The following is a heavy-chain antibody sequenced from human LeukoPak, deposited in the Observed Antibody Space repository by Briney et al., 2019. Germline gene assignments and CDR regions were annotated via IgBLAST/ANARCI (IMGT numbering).Heavy chain of an antibody. CDR2: IRSSNDYI. Sequence: GGSLRLSCVASEFTFSSYAMNWVRQAPGKGLEWVSSIRSSNDYIYYADSVKGRFTISRDNAKNSLYLHMNSLRAEDTAVYYCARDKEGDSSWYPFDYWGQGTLVTVSS. J-gene: IGHJ4*02. D-gene: IGHD6-13*01. CDR1: EFTFSSYA. CDR3: ARDKEGDSSWYPFDY. V-gene: IGHV3-21*01.